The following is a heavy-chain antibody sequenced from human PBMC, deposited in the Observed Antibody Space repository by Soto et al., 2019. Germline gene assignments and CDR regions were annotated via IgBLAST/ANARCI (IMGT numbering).Heavy chain of an antibody. CDR1: GFTFSSYA. V-gene: IGHV3-30-3*01. Sequence: GGSLRLSCAASGFTFSSYAMHWVRQAPGKGLEWVAVISYDGSNKYYADSVKGRFTISRDNSKNTLYLQMNSLRVEDTAVYYCASSWPATSYFDYWGQGTLVTVSS. D-gene: IGHD5-12*01. CDR2: ISYDGSNK. CDR3: ASSWPATSYFDY. J-gene: IGHJ4*02.